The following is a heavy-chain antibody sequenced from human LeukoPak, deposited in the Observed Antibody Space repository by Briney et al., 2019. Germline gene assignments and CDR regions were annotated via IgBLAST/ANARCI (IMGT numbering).Heavy chain of an antibody. CDR3: ARGDYYGSGSDHYYFDY. CDR1: GGSISSYY. Sequence: SETLSLTCTVSGGSISSYYWSWLRQPPGKGLEWIGYIYYSGSTNYNPSLKSRVTISVDTSKNQFSLKLSSVTAADTAVYYCARGDYYGSGSDHYYFDYWGQGTLVTVSS. CDR2: IYYSGST. D-gene: IGHD3-10*01. J-gene: IGHJ4*02. V-gene: IGHV4-59*01.